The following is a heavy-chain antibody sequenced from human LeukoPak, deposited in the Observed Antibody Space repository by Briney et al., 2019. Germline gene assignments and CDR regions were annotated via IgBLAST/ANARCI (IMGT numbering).Heavy chain of an antibody. CDR3: ASSHMSRGGGSCYIDY. CDR2: IYSGGST. Sequence: GGPLRLPCAASGFTVSSNYMSWARQAPGKGLEWVSVIYSGGSTYYADSVKGRFTISRDNSKNTLYLQMNSLRAEDTAVYYCASSHMSRGGGSCYIDYWGQGTLVTVSS. CDR1: GFTVSSNY. J-gene: IGHJ4*02. V-gene: IGHV3-53*01. D-gene: IGHD2-15*01.